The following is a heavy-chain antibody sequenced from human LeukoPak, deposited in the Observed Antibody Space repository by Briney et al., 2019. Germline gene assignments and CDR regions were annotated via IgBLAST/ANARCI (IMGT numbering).Heavy chain of an antibody. J-gene: IGHJ4*02. Sequence: GGSLRLSCAASGFTFRNYEMNWVRQAPEKGLEWVSYISSSGSTVYYADSVKGRFTISRDNAKNSLYLQMNSLRAEDTALYYCASDRAYSQFDYWGQGTLVTVSS. CDR1: GFTFRNYE. CDR2: ISSSGSTV. CDR3: ASDRAYSQFDY. D-gene: IGHD2-15*01. V-gene: IGHV3-48*03.